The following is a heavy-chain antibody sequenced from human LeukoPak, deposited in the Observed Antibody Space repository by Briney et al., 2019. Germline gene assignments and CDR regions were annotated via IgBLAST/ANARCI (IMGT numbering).Heavy chain of an antibody. J-gene: IGHJ6*02. Sequence: ASVKVSCKASGYTLTSYGISWVRQAPGQGLEWMGWISAYNGNTNYAQKLQGRVTMTTDTSTSTACMELRSLRSDDTAVYYCARDGSCSSTSCQYHYYGMDVWGQGTTVTVSS. CDR1: GYTLTSYG. CDR3: ARDGSCSSTSCQYHYYGMDV. CDR2: ISAYNGNT. V-gene: IGHV1-18*01. D-gene: IGHD2-2*01.